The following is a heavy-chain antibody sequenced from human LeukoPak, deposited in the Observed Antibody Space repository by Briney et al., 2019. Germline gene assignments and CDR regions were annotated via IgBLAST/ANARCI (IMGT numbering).Heavy chain of an antibody. CDR2: IYYSGST. J-gene: IGHJ4*02. V-gene: IGHV4-59*01. CDR3: ARRTYFYDSSGYYFDY. CDR1: GGSISSYY. D-gene: IGHD3-22*01. Sequence: PSETLPLTCTVSGGSISSYYWSWIRQPPGKGLECIGYIYYSGSTNYNPSLKSRVTISVDTSKNQFSLKLGSVTAADTAVYYCARRTYFYDSSGYYFDYWGQGTLVTVSS.